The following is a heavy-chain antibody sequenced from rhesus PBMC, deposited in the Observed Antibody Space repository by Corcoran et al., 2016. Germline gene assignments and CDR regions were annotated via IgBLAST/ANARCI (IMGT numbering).Heavy chain of an antibody. J-gene: IGHJ6*01. CDR3: ARDHNIWTGYYPYGLDS. CDR1: GGYISSGYY. CDR2: ISGSSGST. D-gene: IGHD3-3*01. Sequence: QVQLQESGPGLVKPSETLSLTCAVSGGYISSGYYYWSWIRQPPGKGLEEIGYISGSSGSTYYKPSLKSRVTISTDTSKNQFSLKLSSVTAADTAVYYCARDHNIWTGYYPYGLDSWGQGVVVTVSS. V-gene: IGHV4S17*01.